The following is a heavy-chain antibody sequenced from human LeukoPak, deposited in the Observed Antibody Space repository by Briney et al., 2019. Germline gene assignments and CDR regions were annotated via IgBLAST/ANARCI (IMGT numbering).Heavy chain of an antibody. CDR1: GLSLSNFG. J-gene: IGHJ4*02. D-gene: IGHD3-16*01. V-gene: IGHV3-48*01. CDR3: VTDWPVW. CDR2: ISDKNSNI. Sequence: GGSLRLSCAASGLSLSNFGFHWARQAPGKGLEWVSYISDKNSNIHYADSVKARFTISRDNAKNSLFLQMNSLRAEDTAVYFCVTDWPVWWGQGTLVTVSS.